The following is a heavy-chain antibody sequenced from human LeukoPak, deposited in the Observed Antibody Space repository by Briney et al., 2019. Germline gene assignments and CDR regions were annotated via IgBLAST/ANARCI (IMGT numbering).Heavy chain of an antibody. J-gene: IGHJ3*02. D-gene: IGHD5-24*01. V-gene: IGHV3-30*03. CDR2: ISYDGSDK. CDR3: AGGRDEGAFDI. Sequence: PGGSLRLSCAASGFTFSSYGMHWVRQAPGKGLEWVALISYDGSDKYYADSVKGRFTFSRDNSKNTLYLQMNSLRAEDTAVYYCAGGRDEGAFDIWGQGTMVIVSS. CDR1: GFTFSSYG.